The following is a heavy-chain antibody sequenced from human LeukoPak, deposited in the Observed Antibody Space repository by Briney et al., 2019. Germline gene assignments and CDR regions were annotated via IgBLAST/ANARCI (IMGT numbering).Heavy chain of an antibody. CDR1: GFTFSNYA. CDR2: ISGGGSNT. Sequence: GGSLRLSCAASGFTFSNYAMNWVRQAPGKGLEWVSSISGGGSNTYYADSVKGRFTISRDNAKNSLYLQMNSLRAEDTAVYYCAREWSRFTPPDYWGQGTLVTVSS. J-gene: IGHJ4*02. V-gene: IGHV3-21*01. D-gene: IGHD2-8*01. CDR3: AREWSRFTPPDY.